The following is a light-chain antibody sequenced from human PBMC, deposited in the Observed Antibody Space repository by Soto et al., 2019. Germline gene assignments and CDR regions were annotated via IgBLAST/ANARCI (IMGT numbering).Light chain of an antibody. Sequence: ETVLTQSPGTLSLSPGERASLSCRASQSVSSFLAWYQQKPGQAPRLLIYDASSRATGIPDKFSGNGSGTDFTLTISRVEPEDFAVYFCQQYDSSPQAFGLGTKVDIK. CDR2: DAS. CDR3: QQYDSSPQA. CDR1: QSVSSF. V-gene: IGKV3-20*01. J-gene: IGKJ1*01.